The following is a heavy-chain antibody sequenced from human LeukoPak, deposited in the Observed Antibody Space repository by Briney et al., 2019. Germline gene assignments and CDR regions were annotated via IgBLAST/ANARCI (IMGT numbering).Heavy chain of an antibody. D-gene: IGHD3-3*01. CDR2: IYYSGST. CDR3: ARGLGYDFWSGSLDV. V-gene: IGHV4-59*11. CDR1: GGSISSHY. J-gene: IGHJ6*04. Sequence: SETLSLTCTVSGGSISSHYWSWIRQPPGKGLEWIGYIYYSGSTNYNPSLKSRVTISVDTSKNQFSLKLSSVTAADTAVYYCARGLGYDFWSGSLDVWGKGTTVTVSS.